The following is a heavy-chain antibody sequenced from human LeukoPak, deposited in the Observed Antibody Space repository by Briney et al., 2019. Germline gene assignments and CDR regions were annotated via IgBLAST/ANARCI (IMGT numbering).Heavy chain of an antibody. J-gene: IGHJ4*02. CDR3: AAGSGWLIDY. CDR2: IKKDGSEE. Sequence: GGSLRLSCAASGFTINTYWMNWVRQAPGQGLEGVAIIKKDGSEEKYVDSVKGRFTISRDNAKNALYLQMNSLRAEDTAVYYCAAGSGWLIDYWGQGTLVAVSS. V-gene: IGHV3-7*01. D-gene: IGHD6-19*01. CDR1: GFTINTYW.